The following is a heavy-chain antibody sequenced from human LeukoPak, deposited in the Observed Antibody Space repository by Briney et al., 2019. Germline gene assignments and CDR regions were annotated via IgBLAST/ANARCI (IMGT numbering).Heavy chain of an antibody. Sequence: ASVKVSCKASGYTLTSYGISWVRQAPGQGLEWMGWISAYNGNTNYAQKLQGRVTMTRDTSISTAYMELSRLRSDDTAVYYCARDLRYSSSWYRDYYYYYMDVWGKGTTVTVSS. J-gene: IGHJ6*03. CDR2: ISAYNGNT. CDR3: ARDLRYSSSWYRDYYYYYMDV. V-gene: IGHV1-18*01. CDR1: GYTLTSYG. D-gene: IGHD6-13*01.